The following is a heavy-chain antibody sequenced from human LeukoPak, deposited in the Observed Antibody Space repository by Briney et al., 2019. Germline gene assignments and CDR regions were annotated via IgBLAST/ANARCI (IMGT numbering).Heavy chain of an antibody. V-gene: IGHV1-69*13. CDR1: GYTFTDYY. J-gene: IGHJ4*02. CDR3: ARGRSRLGELSLYGFRY. D-gene: IGHD3-16*02. Sequence: ASVKVSCKASGYTFTDYYIHWVRQAPGQGLEWMGGIIPIFGTANYAQKFQGRVTITADESTSTAYMELSSLRSEDTAVYYCARGRSRLGELSLYGFRYWGQGTLVTVSS. CDR2: IIPIFGTA.